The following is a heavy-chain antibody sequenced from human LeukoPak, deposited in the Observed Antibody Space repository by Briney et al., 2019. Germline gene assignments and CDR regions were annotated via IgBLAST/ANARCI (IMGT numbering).Heavy chain of an antibody. V-gene: IGHV4-59*01. J-gene: IGHJ4*02. CDR2: IYYSGGT. Sequence: SETLSLTCTVSGGAISSYYWSWIRQPPGRGLEWIGYIYYSGGTKYNPSLMSRVTISVDRAQSQFSLSLSSATAADTAVYYCARDGLYDSSGYYMDSWGQGTLVIVSS. D-gene: IGHD3-22*01. CDR1: GGAISSYY. CDR3: ARDGLYDSSGYYMDS.